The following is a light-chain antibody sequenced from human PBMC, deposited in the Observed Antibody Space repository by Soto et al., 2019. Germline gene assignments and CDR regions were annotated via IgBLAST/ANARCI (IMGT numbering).Light chain of an antibody. V-gene: IGLV2-14*01. Sequence: QSALTQPASVSGSPGQSITISCTGTSSDVGGYKYVSWYQQHPGKAPKLMIYEVSNRPSGVSNRFSASKSGNTASLTISGLQAEDEADYYCQSYDSSLSNVVFGGGTKLTVL. CDR2: EVS. CDR3: QSYDSSLSNVV. J-gene: IGLJ2*01. CDR1: SSDVGGYKY.